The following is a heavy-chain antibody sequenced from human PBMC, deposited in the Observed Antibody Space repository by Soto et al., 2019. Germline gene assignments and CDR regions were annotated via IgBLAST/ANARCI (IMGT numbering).Heavy chain of an antibody. CDR3: ARKIGATDYYGMDV. CDR2: ISGSGGST. J-gene: IGHJ6*02. D-gene: IGHD1-26*01. Sequence: GGSLRLSCAASGFTFSSYAMSWVRQAPGKGLEWVSAISGSGGSTYYADSVKGRFTISRDNSKNTLYLQMNSLRAEDTAVYYCARKIGATDYYGMDVWGQGTTVTVSS. CDR1: GFTFSSYA. V-gene: IGHV3-23*01.